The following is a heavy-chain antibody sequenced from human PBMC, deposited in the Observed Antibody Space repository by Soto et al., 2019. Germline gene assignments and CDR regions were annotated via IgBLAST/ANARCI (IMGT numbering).Heavy chain of an antibody. V-gene: IGHV4-34*01. J-gene: IGHJ6*02. CDR2: INHSGST. Sequence: SETLSLTCAVYGGSFSGYYWSWIRQPPGKGLEWIGEINHSGSTNYNPSLKSRVTISVDTSKNQFSLKLSSVTAADTAVYYCARGGYCSGGSCYKLYVYYYGMDVWGQGTTVTVSS. CDR1: GGSFSGYY. CDR3: ARGGYCSGGSCYKLYVYYYGMDV. D-gene: IGHD2-15*01.